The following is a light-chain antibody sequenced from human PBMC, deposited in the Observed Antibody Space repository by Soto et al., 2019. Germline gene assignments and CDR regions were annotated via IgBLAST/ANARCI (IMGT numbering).Light chain of an antibody. V-gene: IGKV2-28*01. J-gene: IGKJ2*01. CDR3: MQALQGPYT. CDR1: QSLLHSNAYNY. Sequence: DIVMTQSPLSLPVTPGEPASISCRSSQSLLHSNAYNYLDWYLQKPGQSPQLLIYLGSNRASGVPDRFSGSGSGTDFTLKISRVEAEDVGVYYCMQALQGPYTFGQGTKLEIK. CDR2: LGS.